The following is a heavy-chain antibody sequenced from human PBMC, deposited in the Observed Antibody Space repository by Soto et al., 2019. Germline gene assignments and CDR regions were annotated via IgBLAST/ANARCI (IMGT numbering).Heavy chain of an antibody. CDR1: GGSFMSQA. CDR2: IIPFSGTV. J-gene: IGHJ6*02. Sequence: QVQLVQSGAEVKKPGSSVKVSCKASGGSFMSQAISWVRQAPGQGPEGMGGIIPFSGTVTYTQRFQGRLTLTADEPKKTSYMELSSLRSEDTAVYYCARGSYDSYAGFFGMDVWGQGTTVTVS. CDR3: ARGSYDSYAGFFGMDV. V-gene: IGHV1-69*01. D-gene: IGHD3-10*01.